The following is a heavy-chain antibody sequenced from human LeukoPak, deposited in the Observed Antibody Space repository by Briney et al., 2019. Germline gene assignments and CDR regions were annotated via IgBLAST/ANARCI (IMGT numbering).Heavy chain of an antibody. D-gene: IGHD3-22*01. J-gene: IGHJ4*02. CDR1: GYTFTSYY. Sequence: ASVKVSCKASGYTFTSYYMHWVRQAPGQGLEWMGGIIPIFGTANYAQKFQGRVTITADKSTSTAYMELSSLRSEDTAVYYCARERHYDSSGYYGYWGQGTLVTVSS. CDR3: ARERHYDSSGYYGY. CDR2: IIPIFGTA. V-gene: IGHV1-69*06.